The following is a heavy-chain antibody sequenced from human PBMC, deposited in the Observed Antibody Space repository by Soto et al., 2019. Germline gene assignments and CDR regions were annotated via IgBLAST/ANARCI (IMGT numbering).Heavy chain of an antibody. CDR3: AGVPVSSGYCSGGSCYSGWFDP. J-gene: IGHJ5*02. Sequence: SETLSLTCTVSGGSISSSSYYWGWIRQPPGKGLEWIGRIYYSGSTYYNPSLKSRVTIPVDTSKNQFSLKLSSVTAADTAVYYCAGVPVSSGYCSGGSCYSGWFDPWGQGTLVTVSS. D-gene: IGHD2-15*01. CDR2: IYYSGST. CDR1: GGSISSSSYY. V-gene: IGHV4-39*01.